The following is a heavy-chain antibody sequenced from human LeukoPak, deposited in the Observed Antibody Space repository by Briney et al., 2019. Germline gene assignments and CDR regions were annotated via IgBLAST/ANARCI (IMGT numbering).Heavy chain of an antibody. Sequence: SETLSLTCTVSGGSISSGGYYWSWIRQPPGKGLEWIGYIYHSGSTYYNPSLKSRVTISVDRSKNQFSLKLTSVTAADTAVYFCGGGDLPHFDYWGQGTLVTVSS. CDR3: GGGDLPHFDY. D-gene: IGHD2-21*02. CDR2: IYHSGST. CDR1: GGSISSGGYY. J-gene: IGHJ4*02. V-gene: IGHV4-30-2*01.